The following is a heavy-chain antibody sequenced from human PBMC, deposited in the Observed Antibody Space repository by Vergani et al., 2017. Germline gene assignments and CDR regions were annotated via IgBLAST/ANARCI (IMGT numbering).Heavy chain of an antibody. V-gene: IGHV4-34*01. J-gene: IGHJ4*02. CDR1: GGSFSGYY. Sequence: QVQLQQWGAGLLKPSETLSLTCAVYGGSFSGYYWSWIRQPPGKGLEWIGELNHSGSTNYNPSLKSRVTISVDTSKNQFSLKLSSVTAADTAVYYCARGYDSSGYYYVFDYWGQGTLVTVSS. CDR3: ARGYDSSGYYYVFDY. CDR2: LNHSGST. D-gene: IGHD3-22*01.